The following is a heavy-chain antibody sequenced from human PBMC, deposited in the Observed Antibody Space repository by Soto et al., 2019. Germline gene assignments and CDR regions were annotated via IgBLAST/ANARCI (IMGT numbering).Heavy chain of an antibody. D-gene: IGHD1-26*01. CDR3: ARDPEYSGSYRTYYFDY. J-gene: IGHJ4*02. Sequence: QVQLVESGGGVVQPGRSLRLSCAASGFTFSSYGMHWVRQAPGKGLEWVAVIWYDGSNKYYADSVKGRFTISRENSKNPLYLQMNSLRAEDTAVYYCARDPEYSGSYRTYYFDYWGQGTLVTVSS. CDR1: GFTFSSYG. V-gene: IGHV3-33*01. CDR2: IWYDGSNK.